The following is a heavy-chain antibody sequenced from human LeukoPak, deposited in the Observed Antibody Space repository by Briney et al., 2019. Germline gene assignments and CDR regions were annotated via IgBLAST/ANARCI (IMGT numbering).Heavy chain of an antibody. CDR2: INPNSGGT. CDR1: GYTFTGYY. V-gene: IGHV1-2*02. CDR3: ARDKRHNWNNFDY. Sequence: ASVKVSCKASGYTFTGYYMHWVRQAPGQGLEWMGWINPNSGGTNYAQKFQGRVTMTRDTSISTAYMELSRLRSDDTAVYYCARDKRHNWNNFDYWGQGTLVTISS. J-gene: IGHJ4*02. D-gene: IGHD1/OR15-1a*01.